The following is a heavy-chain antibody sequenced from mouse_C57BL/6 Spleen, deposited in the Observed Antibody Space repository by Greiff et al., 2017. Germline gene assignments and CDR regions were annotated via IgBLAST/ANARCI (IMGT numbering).Heavy chain of an antibody. J-gene: IGHJ4*01. CDR1: GFNIKDYY. Sequence: VQLQQSGAELVRPGASVKLSCTASGFNIKDYYMHWVKQRPEQGLEWIGRLDPEDGDTESAPQFQGKATMTADTSSNTAYLQLSSLTSEDTAVYYCTGGGYYTYARDYWGQGTSATVSS. V-gene: IGHV14-1*01. CDR3: TGGGYYTYARDY. CDR2: LDPEDGDT. D-gene: IGHD2-3*01.